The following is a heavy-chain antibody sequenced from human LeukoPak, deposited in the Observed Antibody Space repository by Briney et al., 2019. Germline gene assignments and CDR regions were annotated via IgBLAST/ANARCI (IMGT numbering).Heavy chain of an antibody. V-gene: IGHV5-51*01. CDR2: IYPCDSDT. CDR1: GYSFTSYW. CDR3: ARRIGLRSSDI. D-gene: IGHD1-26*01. J-gene: IGHJ3*02. Sequence: GESLKISCQCSGYSFTSYWIGWVRQMPGKGLEGMGIIYPCDSDTRYSPSFQGQVTISADKSISTAYLQWSSLKASDTAMYHCARRIGLRSSDIWGQGTMVTVSS.